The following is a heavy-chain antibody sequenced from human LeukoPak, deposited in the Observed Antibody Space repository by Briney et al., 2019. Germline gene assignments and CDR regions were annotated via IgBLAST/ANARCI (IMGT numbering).Heavy chain of an antibody. CDR2: ISWNSGSI. D-gene: IGHD6-19*01. CDR3: AKTVCRSGWYKWCAFDI. V-gene: IGHV3-9*01. Sequence: PGGSLRLSCAASGFTFDDYAMHWVRQAPGKGLEWVSGISWNSGSIGYADSVRGRFTISRDNAKNSLYLQMNSLRAEDTALYYCAKTVCRSGWYKWCAFDIWGQGTMVTVSS. J-gene: IGHJ3*02. CDR1: GFTFDDYA.